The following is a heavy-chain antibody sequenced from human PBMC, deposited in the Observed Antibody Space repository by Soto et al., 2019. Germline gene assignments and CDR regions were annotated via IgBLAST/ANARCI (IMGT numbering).Heavy chain of an antibody. D-gene: IGHD1-1*01. CDR3: AKLSGTTYYYYYYGMDV. CDR2: ISVNDGYT. Sequence: WGTLRLACAASGCSLSSNAMSWGRRAPGKGLEWVSAISVNDGYTYYADSVKGRFTISIDNSENTLYLQMNSLRAEDTAVYYCAKLSGTTYYYYYYGMDVWGQGPTVTVSS. CDR1: GCSLSSNA. J-gene: IGHJ6*02. V-gene: IGHV3-23*01.